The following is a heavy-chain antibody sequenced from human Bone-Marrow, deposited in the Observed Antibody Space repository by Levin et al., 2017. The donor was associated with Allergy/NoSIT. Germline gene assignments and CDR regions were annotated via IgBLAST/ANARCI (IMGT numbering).Heavy chain of an antibody. D-gene: IGHD3-3*01. J-gene: IGHJ6*02. V-gene: IGHV1-18*01. CDR2: ISAYNGNT. CDR3: ARDRRRFLEWLLDYGMDV. Sequence: VASVKVSCKASGYTFTSYSISWVRQAPGQGLEWMGWISAYNGNTNYAQNLQGRVTVTTDTSTSTAYMELRSLRSDDTAVYYCARDRRRFLEWLLDYGMDVWGQGTTVTVSS. CDR1: GYTFTSYS.